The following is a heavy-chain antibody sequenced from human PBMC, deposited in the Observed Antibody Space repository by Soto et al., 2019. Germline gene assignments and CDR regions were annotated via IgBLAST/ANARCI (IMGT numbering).Heavy chain of an antibody. D-gene: IGHD3-10*01. V-gene: IGHV3-33*01. CDR3: ARGLGLYGMDV. J-gene: IGHJ6*02. Sequence: PGGSLRLSCAASGCTFISYGMHWVRQAPGKGLEWVAVIWYDGSNKYYADSVKGRFTISRDNSKNTLYLQMNSLRAEDTAVYYCARGLGLYGMDVWGQGTTVTVSS. CDR1: GCTFISYG. CDR2: IWYDGSNK.